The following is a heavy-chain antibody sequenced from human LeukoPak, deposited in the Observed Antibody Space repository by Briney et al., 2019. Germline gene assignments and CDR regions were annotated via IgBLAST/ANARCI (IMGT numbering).Heavy chain of an antibody. J-gene: IGHJ4*02. CDR3: ARSPPTVTTALTFDY. Sequence: ASVKVPCKASGYTFTSYGISWVRQAPGQGLEWMGWISAYNGNTNYAQKLQGRVTMTTDTSTSTAYMELRSLRSDDTAVYYCARSPPTVTTALTFDYWGQGTLVTVSS. D-gene: IGHD4-17*01. CDR2: ISAYNGNT. V-gene: IGHV1-18*01. CDR1: GYTFTSYG.